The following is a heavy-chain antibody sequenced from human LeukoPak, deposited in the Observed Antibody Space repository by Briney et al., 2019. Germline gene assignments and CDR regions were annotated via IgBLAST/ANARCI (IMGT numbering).Heavy chain of an antibody. J-gene: IGHJ3*02. CDR2: ISAYNGNT. D-gene: IGHD3-22*01. CDR3: ASSPSGYYDYPRFPDAFDI. CDR1: GYTFTSYG. Sequence: GASVKVSCKASGYTFTSYGISWVRQAPGQGLEWMGWISAYNGNTNYAQKLQGRVTMTTDTSTSTAYMELRSLRSDDTAVYYCASSPSGYYDYPRFPDAFDIWGQGTMVTVSS. V-gene: IGHV1-18*01.